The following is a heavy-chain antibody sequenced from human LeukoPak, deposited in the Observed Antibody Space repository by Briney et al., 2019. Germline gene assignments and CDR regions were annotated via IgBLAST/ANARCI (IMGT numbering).Heavy chain of an antibody. V-gene: IGHV4-59*04. D-gene: IGHD3-10*01. CDR3: ARRLGRKFGERFYYYHYMDV. Sequence: SETLSLTCTVSDDSITMYYWTWIRQPPGKGLEWIGFIYHSGSTYYNPSLKSRVTISVDTSKNQFSLKLSSVTAADTAVYYCARRLGRKFGERFYYYHYMDVWGKGTTVTISS. J-gene: IGHJ6*03. CDR1: DDSITMYY. CDR2: IYHSGST.